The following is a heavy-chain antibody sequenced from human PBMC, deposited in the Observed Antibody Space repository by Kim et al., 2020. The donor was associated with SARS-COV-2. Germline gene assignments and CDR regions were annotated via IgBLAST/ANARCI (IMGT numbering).Heavy chain of an antibody. V-gene: IGHV3-43*01. Sequence: DSVKGRFTISRDNSKNSLYLQMNSLRTEDTALYYCAKDSYSGSYQSRPDYWGQGTLVTVSS. D-gene: IGHD1-26*01. J-gene: IGHJ4*02. CDR3: AKDSYSGSYQSRPDY.